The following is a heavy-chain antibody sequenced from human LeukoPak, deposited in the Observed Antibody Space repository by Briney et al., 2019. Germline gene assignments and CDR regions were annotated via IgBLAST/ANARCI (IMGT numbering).Heavy chain of an antibody. CDR1: GYSFTSYW. J-gene: IGHJ4*02. CDR2: IYLGDSDT. CDR3: ARTDILTGYPRFYFDY. Sequence: GESLQISCQGSGYSFTSYWIGWVRQMPGKGLEWMGIIYLGDSDTRYSPSFQGQVTISVDKSISTAYLQWSSLKASDTAMYYCARTDILTGYPRFYFDYWGQGTLVTVSS. V-gene: IGHV5-51*01. D-gene: IGHD3-9*01.